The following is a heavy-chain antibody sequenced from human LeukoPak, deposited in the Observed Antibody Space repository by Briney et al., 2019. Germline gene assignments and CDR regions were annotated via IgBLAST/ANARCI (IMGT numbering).Heavy chain of an antibody. CDR3: ARDGRRGYCSGGSCYPPSYFDY. V-gene: IGHV4-59*01. Sequence: SETLSLICTVSGGSISSYYWSWIRQPPGKGLEWIGYIYYSGSTNYNPSLKSRVTISVDTSKNQFSLKLSSVTAADTAVYYCARDGRRGYCSGGSCYPPSYFDYWGQGTLVTVSS. J-gene: IGHJ4*02. CDR2: IYYSGST. CDR1: GGSISSYY. D-gene: IGHD2-15*01.